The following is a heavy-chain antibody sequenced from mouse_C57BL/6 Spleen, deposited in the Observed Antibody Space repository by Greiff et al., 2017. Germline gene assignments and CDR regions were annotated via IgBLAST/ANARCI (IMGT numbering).Heavy chain of an antibody. V-gene: IGHV5-9*01. CDR2: ISGGGGNT. Sequence: DVKLVESGGGLVKPGGSLKLSCAASGFTFSSYTMSWVRQTPEKRLEWVATISGGGGNTYYPDSVKGRFTISRDNAKNTLYLQMSSLRSEDTALYYCARRGVYYGSSYDFDYWGQGTTLTVSS. CDR3: ARRGVYYGSSYDFDY. CDR1: GFTFSSYT. D-gene: IGHD1-1*01. J-gene: IGHJ2*01.